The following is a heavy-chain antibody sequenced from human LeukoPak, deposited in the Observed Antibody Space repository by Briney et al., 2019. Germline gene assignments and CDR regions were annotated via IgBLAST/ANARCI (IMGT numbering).Heavy chain of an antibody. Sequence: ASVKVSCKASGYTFTGCYMHWAPHAPGQVREWGGWINPNSGGTNYAQKFQGRVTMTRDTSINTAYMELSRLRSDDTAVYYCARVLREQLGPGYIDYWGQGTLVTVSS. J-gene: IGHJ4*02. CDR2: INPNSGGT. D-gene: IGHD6-6*01. V-gene: IGHV1-2*02. CDR3: ARVLREQLGPGYIDY. CDR1: GYTFTGCY.